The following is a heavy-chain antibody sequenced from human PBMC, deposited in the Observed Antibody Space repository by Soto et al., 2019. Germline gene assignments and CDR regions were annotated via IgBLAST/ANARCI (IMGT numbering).Heavy chain of an antibody. J-gene: IGHJ4*02. CDR2: AAYSGGT. CDR3: AKVVVGATSHSDFDS. CDR1: GGSIANNNYF. Sequence: SETLSLTCTVSGGSIANNNYFWGWVRQPPGKGLEWIGSAAYSGGTYKNPSLKSRVTVSVDTSKNQFSLKLTSVTAADTAVYYCAKVVVGATSHSDFDSWGQGTLVTVS. D-gene: IGHD2-15*01. V-gene: IGHV4-39*01.